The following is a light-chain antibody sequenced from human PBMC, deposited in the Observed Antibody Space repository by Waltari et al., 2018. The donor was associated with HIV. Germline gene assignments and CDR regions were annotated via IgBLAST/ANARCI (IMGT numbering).Light chain of an antibody. CDR2: EVY. CDR3: SSYAGINPYVL. J-gene: IGLJ2*01. V-gene: IGLV2-8*01. CDR1: SSDVGGNNY. Sequence: QSALTQPPSASGSPGQSVTISCNGTSSDVGGNNYVSWYQQYPGKAPRLMIYEVYNRPSGVPHRFSGSKSGNTASLTVSGLQAEDEANYYCSSYAGINPYVLFGGGTKLTVL.